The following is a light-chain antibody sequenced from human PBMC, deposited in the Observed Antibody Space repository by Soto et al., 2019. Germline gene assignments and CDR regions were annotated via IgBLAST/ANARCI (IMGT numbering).Light chain of an antibody. CDR1: QNVHSN. CDR3: QQYNNWPLT. CDR2: DTS. Sequence: EVVMTQSPATLSVSPGDGATLSCRASQNVHSNLAWYQQKPGQAPRLLIYDTSTRATAIPFRFSGGGSGTDFTLTISSLQSEDFAVYYCQQYNNWPLTFGGGTKVEIK. V-gene: IGKV3-15*01. J-gene: IGKJ4*01.